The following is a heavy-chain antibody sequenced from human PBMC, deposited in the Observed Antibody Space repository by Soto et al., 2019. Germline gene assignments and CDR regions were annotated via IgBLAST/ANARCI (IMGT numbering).Heavy chain of an antibody. CDR2: IRGKAYSGTT. CDR1: GFTFGGYA. V-gene: IGHV3-49*04. Sequence: PGGSLRLSCTTSGFTFGGYAMSWVRQAPGKGLEGVGFIRGKAYSGTTEYAASVRGRFTISRDDSKSIAYLRMNSLESEDTAVYYCARGRSSSELCPTYFDYCGQGTMVTVYS. D-gene: IGHD3-16*01. CDR3: ARGRSSSELCPTYFDY. J-gene: IGHJ4*02.